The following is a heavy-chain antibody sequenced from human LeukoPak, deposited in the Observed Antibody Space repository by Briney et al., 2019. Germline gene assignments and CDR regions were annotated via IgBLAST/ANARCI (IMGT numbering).Heavy chain of an antibody. J-gene: IGHJ4*02. Sequence: SETLSLTCTVSGGSISSYYWSWIRQPAGKGLEWIGRIYSTGSTNYNPSLKSRVTMPVDTSKNQFSLRLRSVTAADTAVYYCARQIASAGTAGFDFWGQGALVTVSS. CDR1: GGSISSYY. V-gene: IGHV4-4*07. CDR2: IYSTGST. D-gene: IGHD6-13*01. CDR3: ARQIASAGTAGFDF.